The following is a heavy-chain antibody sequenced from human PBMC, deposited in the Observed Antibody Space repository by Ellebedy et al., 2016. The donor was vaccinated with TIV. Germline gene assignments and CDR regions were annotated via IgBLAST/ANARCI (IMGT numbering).Heavy chain of an antibody. CDR3: VRGDPLVLGY. V-gene: IGHV3-48*02. CDR2: IGISPGNI. Sequence: GGSLRLSXVASGYTFTSYPLNWARQAPGKGLEWVSGIGISPGNIYYADSVKGRFTISRDNARNSLYLQMNSLRDEDTAVYYCVRGDPLVLGYWGQGTLVTVSS. J-gene: IGHJ4*02. D-gene: IGHD6-13*01. CDR1: GYTFTSYP.